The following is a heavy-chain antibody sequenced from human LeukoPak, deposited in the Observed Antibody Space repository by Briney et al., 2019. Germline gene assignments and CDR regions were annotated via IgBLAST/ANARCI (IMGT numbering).Heavy chain of an antibody. CDR2: IYTSGST. D-gene: IGHD3-9*01. J-gene: IGHJ3*02. CDR3: ARDGPLLRYFDWLSDALDI. CDR1: GGSISSYY. Sequence: PSETLSLTCTVSGGSISSYYWSWIRQPAGKGLEWIGRIYTSGSTNYNPSLKSRVTMSVDTSKNQFSLKLSSVTAADTAVYYCARDGPLLRYFDWLSDALDIWGQGTMVTVSS. V-gene: IGHV4-4*07.